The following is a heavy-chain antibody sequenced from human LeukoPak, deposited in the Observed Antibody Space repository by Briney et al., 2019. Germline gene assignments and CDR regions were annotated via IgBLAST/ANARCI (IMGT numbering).Heavy chain of an antibody. Sequence: GASVKVSCKASGYTFTGYYMHWVRQAPGQGLEWMGWINPNSGGTNYAQRFQGRVTMTRDTSISTAYMELSRPRSDDTAVYYCARVRTRSSGWYGYWGQGTLVTVSS. CDR3: ARVRTRSSGWYGY. V-gene: IGHV1-2*02. CDR1: GYTFTGYY. CDR2: INPNSGGT. J-gene: IGHJ4*02. D-gene: IGHD6-19*01.